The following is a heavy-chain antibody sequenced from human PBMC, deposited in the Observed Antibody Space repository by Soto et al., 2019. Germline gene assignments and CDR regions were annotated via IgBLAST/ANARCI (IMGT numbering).Heavy chain of an antibody. J-gene: IGHJ4*02. D-gene: IGHD3-16*01. V-gene: IGHV4-31*03. Sequence: QVQLQESGPGLVKPSQTLSLTCTVSSGSISSGGYYWSWIRQHPGKGLEWIGYIYYSGSTYYNPSLKSRVTISVDTSKNQFSLKLSSVTAADTAVYYCARDVARGGNFDYWGQGTLVTVSS. CDR3: ARDVARGGNFDY. CDR2: IYYSGST. CDR1: SGSISSGGYY.